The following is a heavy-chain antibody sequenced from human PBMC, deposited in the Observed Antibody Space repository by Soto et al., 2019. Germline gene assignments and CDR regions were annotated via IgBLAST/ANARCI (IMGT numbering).Heavy chain of an antibody. D-gene: IGHD3-10*01. Sequence: QVQLVQSGAEVKKPGSSVKVSCKASGGTFSSYTISWVRQAPGQGLEWMGRIIPILGIANYAQKFQGRVTITADKSTSTAYMELSSLRSEDTAVYSCARLLSPSGSGSYKSDAFDIWGQGTMVTVSS. V-gene: IGHV1-69*02. CDR1: GGTFSSYT. CDR3: ARLLSPSGSGSYKSDAFDI. CDR2: IIPILGIA. J-gene: IGHJ3*02.